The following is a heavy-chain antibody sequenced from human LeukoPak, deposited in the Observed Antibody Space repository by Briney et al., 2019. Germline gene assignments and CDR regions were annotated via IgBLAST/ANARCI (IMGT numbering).Heavy chain of an antibody. J-gene: IGHJ4*02. CDR2: IYHSGST. Sequence: PSETLSLTCTVSGYSISSGYYWGWIRQPPGKGLEWIGSIYHSGSTYYNPSLKSRVTISVDTSKNQFSLKLSSVTAADTAVYYCASTGNDYSNYGPDYWGQGTLVTVSS. V-gene: IGHV4-38-2*02. CDR3: ASTGNDYSNYGPDY. CDR1: GYSISSGYY. D-gene: IGHD4-11*01.